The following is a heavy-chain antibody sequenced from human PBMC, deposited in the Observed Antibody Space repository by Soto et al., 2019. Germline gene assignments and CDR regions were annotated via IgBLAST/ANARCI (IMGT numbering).Heavy chain of an antibody. D-gene: IGHD2-15*01. CDR1: GGSISSSSYY. CDR2: IYYSGST. CDR3: ARHCSGGSCYSPEGKNWFDP. J-gene: IGHJ5*02. Sequence: QLQLQESGPGLVKPSETLSLTCTVSGGSISSSSYYWGWIRQPPGKGLEWIGGIYYSGSTYYNPSLKSRVTISVDTSKNQFSLKLSSVTAADTAVYYCARHCSGGSCYSPEGKNWFDPWGQGTLVTVSS. V-gene: IGHV4-39*01.